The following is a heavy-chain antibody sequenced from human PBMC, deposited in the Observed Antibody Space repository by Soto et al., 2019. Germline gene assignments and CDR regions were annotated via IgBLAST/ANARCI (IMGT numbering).Heavy chain of an antibody. CDR3: ARDWDTAMAGDAFDI. J-gene: IGHJ3*02. V-gene: IGHV1-18*01. D-gene: IGHD5-18*01. Sequence: ASVKVSCKASGYTFTGYGISWVRQAPGQGLEWMGWISAYNGNTNYAQKLQGRVTMTTDTSTSTAYMELRSLRSDDTAVYYCARDWDTAMAGDAFDIWGQGTMVTVSS. CDR1: GYTFTGYG. CDR2: ISAYNGNT.